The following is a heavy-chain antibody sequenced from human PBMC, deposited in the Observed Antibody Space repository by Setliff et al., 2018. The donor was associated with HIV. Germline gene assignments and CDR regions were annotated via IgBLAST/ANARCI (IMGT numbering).Heavy chain of an antibody. CDR1: GGSISSAAYY. CDR3: ASRRQGMIAVVIDAYFDY. Sequence: SETLSLTCSVSGGSISSAAYYWSWIRQHPGKGLEWIGHIYYSGSTYYKPSLKSRVSISVDTSKNQFSLALSSVTAADTAVYYCASRRQGMIAVVIDAYFDYWGQGTLVTVSS. V-gene: IGHV4-31*08. J-gene: IGHJ4*02. CDR2: IYYSGST. D-gene: IGHD3-22*01.